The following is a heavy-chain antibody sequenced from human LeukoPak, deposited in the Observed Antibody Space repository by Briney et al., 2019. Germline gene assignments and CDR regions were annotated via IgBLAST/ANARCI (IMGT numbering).Heavy chain of an antibody. Sequence: GASVKVSCKASGYTFTSYGISWVRQAPGQGLEWMGWISAYNGNTNYAQKLQGRVTMTTDTSTSTAYMELRSLRSDDTAVYYCARDLITYSSGWYTFDYWGQGTLVTVFS. CDR3: ARDLITYSSGWYTFDY. D-gene: IGHD6-19*01. V-gene: IGHV1-18*01. CDR1: GYTFTSYG. J-gene: IGHJ4*02. CDR2: ISAYNGNT.